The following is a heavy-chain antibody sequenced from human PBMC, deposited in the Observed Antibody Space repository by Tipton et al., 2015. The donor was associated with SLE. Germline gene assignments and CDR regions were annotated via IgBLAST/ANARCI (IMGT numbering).Heavy chain of an antibody. V-gene: IGHV4-59*08. Sequence: TLSLTCNVSGGSISSYYWSWIRQPPGKGLEWIGYMYYSGSTNYNPSLKSRVTISVDTSKNQFSLKLSSVTAADTAVYYCARAGTSSYMDVWGKGTTVTVSS. D-gene: IGHD2-2*01. J-gene: IGHJ6*03. CDR3: ARAGTSSYMDV. CDR1: GGSISSYY. CDR2: MYYSGST.